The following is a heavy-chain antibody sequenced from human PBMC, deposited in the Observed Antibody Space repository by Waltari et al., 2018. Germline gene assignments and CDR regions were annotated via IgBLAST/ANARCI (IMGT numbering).Heavy chain of an antibody. CDR2: TIPFLGIA. J-gene: IGHJ5*02. Sequence: QVQLVQSGAEVKKPGSSVKVSCKASGGTFRSYTISGVRQAPGQGLEWMGRTIPFLGIANYAQTFQGRFTITADKSTSPAYMELSSLRSEDTAVYYCASEVYYDSSGYYTWFDPWGQGTLVTVSS. CDR3: ASEVYYDSSGYYTWFDP. V-gene: IGHV1-69*02. CDR1: GGTFRSYT. D-gene: IGHD3-22*01.